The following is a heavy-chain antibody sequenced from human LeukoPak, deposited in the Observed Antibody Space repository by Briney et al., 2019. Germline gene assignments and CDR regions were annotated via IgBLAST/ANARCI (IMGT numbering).Heavy chain of an antibody. J-gene: IGHJ4*02. D-gene: IGHD1-7*01. CDR3: ARDLGDGTPFDY. CDR2: ISGSGGST. CDR1: GFTFSSYA. Sequence: AGGSLRLSCAASGFTFSSYAMSWVRQAPGKGLEWVSAISGSGGSTYYADSVKGRFTISRDNSKNTLYLQLNSLRVEDTATYFCARDLGDGTPFDYWGQGTLVTVSS. V-gene: IGHV3-23*01.